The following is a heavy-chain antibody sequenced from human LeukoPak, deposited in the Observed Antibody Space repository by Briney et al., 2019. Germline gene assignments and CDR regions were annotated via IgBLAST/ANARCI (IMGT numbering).Heavy chain of an antibody. CDR3: GMSGDRVPLQDDVSDV. CDR2: IYPGDSGP. D-gene: IGHD1-26*01. Sequence: GESLKISCKVSGYSFTSYCIGWVRQMPGKGLEWMGIIYPGDSGPTYSPSFQGQVTISVDKSINTAYLQWSSLQASDTAMYYCGMSGDRVPLQDDVSDVWGRGTMVTVST. V-gene: IGHV5-51*01. CDR1: GYSFTSYC. J-gene: IGHJ3*01.